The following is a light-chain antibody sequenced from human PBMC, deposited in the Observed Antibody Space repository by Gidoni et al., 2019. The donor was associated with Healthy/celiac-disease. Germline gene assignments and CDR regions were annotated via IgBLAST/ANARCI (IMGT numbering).Light chain of an antibody. CDR2: AAS. J-gene: IGKJ2*01. V-gene: IGKV1-39*01. Sequence: DIQMTQSPSSLSASVGDRVTITCRASQSISSSLNWYQQKPGKAPKLLIYAASSLQSGVTSRFSGSGSGTDFTLTISSLQPEDFATYYCQQSYSTLYTFGQGTKLEIK. CDR1: QSISSS. CDR3: QQSYSTLYT.